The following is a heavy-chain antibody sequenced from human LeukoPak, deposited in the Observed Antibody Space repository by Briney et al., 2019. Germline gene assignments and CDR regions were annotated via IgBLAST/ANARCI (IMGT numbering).Heavy chain of an antibody. CDR3: ARDSGLRPFDY. V-gene: IGHV4-59*01. D-gene: IGHD5-12*01. J-gene: IGHJ4*02. Sequence: SETLSLTCTVSGGSISSYYWSWIRQPPGKGLEWLGYIYYSGSTNYNPSLKSRVTISVDTSKNQFSLKLSSVTAADTAVYYCARDSGLRPFDYWGQGTLVTVSS. CDR2: IYYSGST. CDR1: GGSISSYY.